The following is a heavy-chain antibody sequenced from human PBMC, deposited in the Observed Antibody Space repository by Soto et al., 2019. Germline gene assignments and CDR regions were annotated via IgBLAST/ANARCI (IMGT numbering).Heavy chain of an antibody. Sequence: PSETLSLTCTVSGGSISSDYWSWIRQPPGKGLEWIGYIYYSGSTTYNPSLKSRITISVDTSKNQFSLKLSSVTAADTAVYYCARVGCSGGTGYPVAYYYYMDGWGKGTTVTVSS. V-gene: IGHV4-59*01. CDR3: ARVGCSGGTGYPVAYYYYMDG. D-gene: IGHD2-15*01. CDR2: IYYSGST. J-gene: IGHJ6*03. CDR1: GGSISSDY.